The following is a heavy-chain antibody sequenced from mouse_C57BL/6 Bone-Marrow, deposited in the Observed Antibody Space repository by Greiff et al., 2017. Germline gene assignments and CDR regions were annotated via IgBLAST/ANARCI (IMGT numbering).Heavy chain of an antibody. CDR3: ARLT. CDR1: GFTFSSYA. V-gene: IGHV5-4*03. Sequence: EVKLVESGGGLVKPGGSLKLSCAASGFTFSSYAMSWVRQTPEKRLEWVATISDGGSYTYYPDNVKGRFTISRDNAKNNLYLQMSHLKSEDTAMYYCARLTWGHGTLVTVSA. CDR2: ISDGGSYT. J-gene: IGHJ3*01.